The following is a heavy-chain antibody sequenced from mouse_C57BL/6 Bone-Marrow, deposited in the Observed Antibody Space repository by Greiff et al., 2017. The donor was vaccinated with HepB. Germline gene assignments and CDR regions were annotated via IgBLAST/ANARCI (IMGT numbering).Heavy chain of an antibody. CDR3: ENYGLWV. CDR2: INPYNGGT. V-gene: IGHV1-19*01. Sequence: EVQGVESGPVLVKPGASVKMSCKASGYTFTDYYMNWVKQSHGKSLEWIGVINPYNGGTSYNQKFKGKATLTVDKSSSTAYMELNSLTSEDSAVYYCENYGLWVWGQGTTLTVSS. CDR1: GYTFTDYY. J-gene: IGHJ2*01. D-gene: IGHD1-2*01.